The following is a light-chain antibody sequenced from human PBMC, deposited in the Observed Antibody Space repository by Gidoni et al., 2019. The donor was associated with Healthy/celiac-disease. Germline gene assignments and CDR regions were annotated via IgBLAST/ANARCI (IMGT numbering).Light chain of an antibody. CDR2: WAS. CDR3: QQYYSTPFT. J-gene: IGKJ3*01. Sequence: VMPRSTYSLAVSLGARATISCKSSRTVIYSCNNNNYLAWYQQKPGQPPKLLIYWASTRESGVPDRFSGSGSGTDFTLTISSLQAEDVAVYYCQQYYSTPFTFGPGTKVDVK. V-gene: IGKV4-1*01. CDR1: RTVIYSCNNNNY.